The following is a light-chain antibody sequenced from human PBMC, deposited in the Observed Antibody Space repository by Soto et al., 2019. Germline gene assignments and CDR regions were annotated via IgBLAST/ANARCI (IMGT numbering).Light chain of an antibody. J-gene: IGKJ5*01. CDR1: QSLLHSNGNKY. Sequence: DIVMTQSPLSLPVTPGEPASISCRSSQSLLHSNGNKYVDWYPQKPGQSPQLLISLGSNRASGVPDRFSGSGSGSDFTLKISRVEAEDLGVYYCMQALQTPITFGQGTRLEIK. CDR3: MQALQTPIT. V-gene: IGKV2-28*01. CDR2: LGS.